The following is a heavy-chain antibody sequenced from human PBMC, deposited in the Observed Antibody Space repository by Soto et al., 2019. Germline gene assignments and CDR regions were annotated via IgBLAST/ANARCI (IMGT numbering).Heavy chain of an antibody. D-gene: IGHD3-3*01. CDR1: GFTFSSYG. CDR3: ARDWREAYIDY. Sequence: GGSLRLSCAASGFTFSSYGMHWVRQAPGKGLEWVAVIWYDGSNKYYADSVKGRFTISRDNSKNTLYLQMNSLRAEDTAVYYCARDWREAYIDYWGQGTLVTVSS. J-gene: IGHJ4*02. CDR2: IWYDGSNK. V-gene: IGHV3-33*01.